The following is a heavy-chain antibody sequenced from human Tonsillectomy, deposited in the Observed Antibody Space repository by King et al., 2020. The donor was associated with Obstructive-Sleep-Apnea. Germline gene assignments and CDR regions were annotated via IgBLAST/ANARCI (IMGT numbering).Heavy chain of an antibody. J-gene: IGHJ4*02. D-gene: IGHD3-16*02. CDR1: GYTFTGYY. CDR2: ITPNSGGT. Sequence: VQLVESGAEVKKPGASVKVSCKASGYTFTGYYMHWVRQAPGQGREWMGWITPNSGGTNYAQKFQGRVTMTRDTSISTAYMELSRLRPDDTAVYYCARGLMITFGGVIVLWGQGTLVTVSS. CDR3: ARGLMITFGGVIVL. V-gene: IGHV1-2*02.